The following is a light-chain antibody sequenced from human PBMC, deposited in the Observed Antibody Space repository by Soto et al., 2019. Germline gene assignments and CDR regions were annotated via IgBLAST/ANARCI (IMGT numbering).Light chain of an antibody. V-gene: IGKV3-11*01. Sequence: EIVLTQSPATLSLSPGERATLSCRASQSVSSYLAWYQQKPGQAPRLLIYDASNRVTGIPARFSGSGSGTDFTITISSLEPEDFAVYYCQQRSNWPPGLTFGGGTKVEIK. J-gene: IGKJ4*01. CDR3: QQRSNWPPGLT. CDR1: QSVSSY. CDR2: DAS.